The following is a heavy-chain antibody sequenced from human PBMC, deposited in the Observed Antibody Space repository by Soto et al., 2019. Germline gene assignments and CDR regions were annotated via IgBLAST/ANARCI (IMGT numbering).Heavy chain of an antibody. CDR1: GDSVSSNSAA. V-gene: IGHV6-1*01. CDR2: TFYRSKRYN. CDR3: AKEGGNHYYYYAMDV. J-gene: IGHJ6*02. Sequence: SQTLSLTCAISGDSVSSNSAAWSWIRQSPSRGLEWLGRTFYRSKRYNDYAVSVKGRITINPDTSKNQFSLQLNSVTPEDTAVYYCAKEGGNHYYYYAMDVWGQGTTVTVS. D-gene: IGHD1-26*01.